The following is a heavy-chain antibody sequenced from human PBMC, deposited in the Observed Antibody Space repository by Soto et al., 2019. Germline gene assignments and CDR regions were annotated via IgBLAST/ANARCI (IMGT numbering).Heavy chain of an antibody. CDR1: GFTFSDYP. J-gene: IGHJ4*02. D-gene: IGHD6-6*01. CDR3: GRDNMAARVDH. CDR2: IRGKAYGGTT. Sequence: GGSLRLSCTTSGFTFSDYPMSWFRQAPGKGLEWVGFIRGKAYGGTTADAASLKGRFIISRDDSKSIAYLQLNSLQTDDTAVYYCGRDNMAARVDHWGQGTLVTVSS. V-gene: IGHV3-49*03.